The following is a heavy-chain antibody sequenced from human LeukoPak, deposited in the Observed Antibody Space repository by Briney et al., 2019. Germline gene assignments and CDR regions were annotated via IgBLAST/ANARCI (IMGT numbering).Heavy chain of an antibody. V-gene: IGHV4-34*01. J-gene: IGHJ5*02. CDR3: ARGGSGSYYSRWFDP. Sequence: SETLSLTCAVYGGSFSGYYWSWLRQPPGKGLEWIGEINHSGSTNYNPSLKSRVTISVDTSKNQFSLKLSSVPAADTAVYYCARGGSGSYYSRWFDPWGQGTLVTVSS. CDR2: INHSGST. D-gene: IGHD3-10*01. CDR1: GGSFSGYY.